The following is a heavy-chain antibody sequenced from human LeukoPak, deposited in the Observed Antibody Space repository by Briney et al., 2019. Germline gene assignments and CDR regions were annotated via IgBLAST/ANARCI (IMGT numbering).Heavy chain of an antibody. CDR3: ARTPTGSLDY. V-gene: IGHV1-69*04. J-gene: IGHJ4*02. CDR2: IIPILGIA. CDR1: GGTFSSYA. D-gene: IGHD1-1*01. Sequence: SVKVSCNASGGTFSSYAISWVRQAPGQGLEWMGRIIPILGIANYAQKFQGRVTITADKSTSTAYMELSSLRSEDTAVYYCARTPTGSLDYWGQGTLVTVSS.